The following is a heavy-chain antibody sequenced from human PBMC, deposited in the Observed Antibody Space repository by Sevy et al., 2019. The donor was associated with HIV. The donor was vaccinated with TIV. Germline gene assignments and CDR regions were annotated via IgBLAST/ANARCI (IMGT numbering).Heavy chain of an antibody. J-gene: IGHJ4*02. CDR3: AGENAWGRGYS. V-gene: IGHV4-59*08. CDR2: IYYNGHI. D-gene: IGHD1-26*01. Sequence: SETLSLTCTVSGGSITSLYWNWIRQPPGKGLEWIANIYYNGHINYNPSLKSRVTLSLDTSKNQCPLRLSSVTAADTAMYYCAGENAWGRGYSWGQGTLVTISS. CDR1: GGSITSLY.